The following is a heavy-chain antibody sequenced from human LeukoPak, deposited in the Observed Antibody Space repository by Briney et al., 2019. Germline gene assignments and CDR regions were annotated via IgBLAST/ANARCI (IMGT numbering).Heavy chain of an antibody. CDR1: GGSFSGYY. CDR2: INHSGNT. J-gene: IGHJ3*02. V-gene: IGHV4-34*01. Sequence: SETLSLTCAVYGGSFSGYYWSWIRQPPGKGLEWIGEINHSGNTNYNPSLKSRVTILVDTSKNQFSLKLNSVTAADTAVYYCASLTTADAFDIWGQGTMVTVSS. D-gene: IGHD3-22*01. CDR3: ASLTTADAFDI.